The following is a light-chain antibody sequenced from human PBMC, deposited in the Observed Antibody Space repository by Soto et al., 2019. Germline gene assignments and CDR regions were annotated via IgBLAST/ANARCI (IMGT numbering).Light chain of an antibody. CDR3: LSFDSSLSVV. Sequence: QSALTQPPSVSGAPGQRVTISCTGSSSNIGAGYDVHWYQQLPGRAPKLLIYGNTNRPSGVPDRFSGSKSVTSASLAITGLQAEDEADYYCLSFDSSLSVVFGGGTKLTVL. CDR2: GNT. J-gene: IGLJ2*01. CDR1: SSNIGAGYD. V-gene: IGLV1-40*01.